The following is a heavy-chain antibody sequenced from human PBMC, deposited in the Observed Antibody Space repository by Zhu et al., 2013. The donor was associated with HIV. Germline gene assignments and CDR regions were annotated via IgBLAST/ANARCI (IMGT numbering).Heavy chain of an antibody. V-gene: IGHV1-69*01. J-gene: IGHJ3*02. Sequence: QVQLVQSGAEVKKPGSSVKVSCKASGGTFSSYAISWVRQAPGQGLEWMGGIIPIFGTANYAQKFQGRVTITADESTSTAYMELSSLRSEDTAVYYXASGLXVVXADGDAFDIWGQGTMVTVSS. CDR1: GGTFSSYA. CDR2: IIPIFGTA. D-gene: IGHD2-15*01. CDR3: ASGLXVVXADGDAFDI.